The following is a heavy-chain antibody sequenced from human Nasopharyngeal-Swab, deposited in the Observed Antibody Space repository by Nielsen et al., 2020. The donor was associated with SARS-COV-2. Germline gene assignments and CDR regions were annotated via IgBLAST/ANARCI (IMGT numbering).Heavy chain of an antibody. Sequence: WIRQPPGKGLEWVAVIWCDGSNKYYADSVKGRFTISRDNSKNTLYLQMNSLRAEDTAVYYCARNGTTYYDFWSGYYYYFDYWGQGTLVTVSS. J-gene: IGHJ4*02. CDR3: ARNGTTYYDFWSGYYYYFDY. D-gene: IGHD3-3*01. V-gene: IGHV3-33*01. CDR2: IWCDGSNK.